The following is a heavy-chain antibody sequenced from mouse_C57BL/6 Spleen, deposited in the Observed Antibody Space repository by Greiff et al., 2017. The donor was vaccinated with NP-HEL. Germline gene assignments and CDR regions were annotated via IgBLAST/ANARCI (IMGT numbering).Heavy chain of an antibody. CDR3: TCEGLSSYFDY. CDR1: GYTFTDYE. CDR2: IDPDTGGT. J-gene: IGHJ2*01. V-gene: IGHV1-15*01. Sequence: VQLQQPGAELVRPGASVTLSCKASGYTFTDYEMHWVKQTPVHGLEWIGAIDPDTGGTAYNQKFKGKAILTADKSSSTAYMDLRSLTSEDSAVYSCTCEGLSSYFDYWGQGTTLTVSS. D-gene: IGHD6-2*01.